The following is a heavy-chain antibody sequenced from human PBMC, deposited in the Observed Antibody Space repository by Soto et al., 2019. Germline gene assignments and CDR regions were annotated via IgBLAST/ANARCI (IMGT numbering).Heavy chain of an antibody. J-gene: IGHJ6*02. CDR3: ARGGSSSDNGMDV. V-gene: IGHV3-48*02. CDR1: GFSFSTYS. D-gene: IGHD6-6*01. Sequence: EVQLVESGGGLVQPGGSLRLSCAASGFSFSTYSMNWVRQAPGKGLEWVSYISSRSYTIYYVDSVKGRFTISRDNAKNSLYLQMNSLRDEDTAVYYCARGGSSSDNGMDVWGHGTTVTVSS. CDR2: ISSRSYTI.